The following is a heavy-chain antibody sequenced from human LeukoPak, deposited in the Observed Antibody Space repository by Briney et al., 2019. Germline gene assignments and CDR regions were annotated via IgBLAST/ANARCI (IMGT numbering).Heavy chain of an antibody. CDR1: GFTFNNYW. Sequence: GGSLRLSCAASGFTFNNYWMSWVRQAPGKALEWVANIKQDGSEKYYVDSVKGRFTISRDNAKISLYLQMNSLRAEDTAVYYCARDSARGGTMDYWGQGTLVTVSS. CDR2: IKQDGSEK. J-gene: IGHJ4*02. V-gene: IGHV3-7*01. D-gene: IGHD2-15*01. CDR3: ARDSARGGTMDY.